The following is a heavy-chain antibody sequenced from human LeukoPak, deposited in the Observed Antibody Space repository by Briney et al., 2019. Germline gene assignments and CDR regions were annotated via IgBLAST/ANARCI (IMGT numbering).Heavy chain of an antibody. Sequence: ASVKVSCKASGYTLTFYYIHWVRQAPGQGLEWMGRINPNSGDTNFAQKFQGRVTMTRDTSISTAYKDLSGLRPDDTAVYYCAREGSGYTYGRGSYFDYWGHGILVTVSS. CDR2: INPNSGDT. D-gene: IGHD5-18*01. J-gene: IGHJ4*01. CDR1: GYTLTFYY. V-gene: IGHV1-2*06. CDR3: AREGSGYTYGRGSYFDY.